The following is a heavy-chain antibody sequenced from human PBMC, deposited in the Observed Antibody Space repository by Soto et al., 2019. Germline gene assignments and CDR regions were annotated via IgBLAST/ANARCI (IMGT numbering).Heavy chain of an antibody. J-gene: IGHJ4*02. V-gene: IGHV3-23*01. D-gene: IGHD6-19*01. CDR3: AKDGSGLYYFDY. CDR1: GFTFSSYA. Sequence: GGSLRLSCAASGFTFSSYAMSWVRQAPGKGLEWVSAISGSGGSTYYADSVKGRFTISRDNSKNMLYLQMNSLRAEDTAVYYCAKDGSGLYYFDYWGQGTLVTVSS. CDR2: ISGSGGST.